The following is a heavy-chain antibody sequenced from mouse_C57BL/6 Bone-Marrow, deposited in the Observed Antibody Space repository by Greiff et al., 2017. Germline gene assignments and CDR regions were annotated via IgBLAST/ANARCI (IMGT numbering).Heavy chain of an antibody. CDR1: GYTFTSYW. CDR2: IDPSDSET. CDR3: ARGDYGSRHWYFDV. J-gene: IGHJ1*03. D-gene: IGHD1-1*01. V-gene: IGHV1-52*01. Sequence: VQLKQPGAELVRPGSSVKLSCKASGYTFTSYWMHWVKQRPIQGLEWIGNIDPSDSETHYNQKFKDKATLTVDKSSSTAYMQLSSLTSEDSAVYYCARGDYGSRHWYFDVWGTGTTVTVSS.